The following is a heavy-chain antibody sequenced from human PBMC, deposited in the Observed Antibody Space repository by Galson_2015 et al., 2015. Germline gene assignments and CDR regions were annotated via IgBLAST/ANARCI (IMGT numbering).Heavy chain of an antibody. CDR1: GFTFSSYG. CDR3: ARDYYDSSGYYTPDPDY. Sequence: SLRLSCAASGFTFSSYGMHWVRQAPGKGLEWVAVIWYDGSNKYYADSVKGRFAISRDNSKNTLYLQMNSLRAEDTAVYYCARDYYDSSGYYTPDPDYWGQGTLVTVSS. D-gene: IGHD3-22*01. J-gene: IGHJ4*02. V-gene: IGHV3-33*01. CDR2: IWYDGSNK.